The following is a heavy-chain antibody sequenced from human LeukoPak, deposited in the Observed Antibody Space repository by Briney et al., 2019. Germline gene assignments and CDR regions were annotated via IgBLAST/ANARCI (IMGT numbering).Heavy chain of an antibody. J-gene: IGHJ4*02. D-gene: IGHD7-27*01. V-gene: IGHV4-4*02. CDR3: ARELLGAPTPGAY. CDR1: TVSGSSGNW. Sequence: SETLSLTCALSTVSGSSGNWWSWDRQPPGKGLEWIGEVHKTGKTNYNPSLKTRVTISIDASKNQLSLELTSVTAADAAVYYCARELLGAPTPGAYWGQGTRVTVSS. CDR2: VHKTGKT.